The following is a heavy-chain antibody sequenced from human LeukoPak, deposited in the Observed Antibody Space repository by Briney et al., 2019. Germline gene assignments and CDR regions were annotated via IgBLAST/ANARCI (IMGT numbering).Heavy chain of an antibody. CDR3: ANEPPPSFGGPGPFDY. J-gene: IGHJ4*02. CDR2: ISGSGGST. V-gene: IGHV3-23*01. CDR1: GFTFSTYW. D-gene: IGHD3-16*01. Sequence: GGSLRLSCAASGFTFSTYWMSWVRQAPGKGLEWVSAISGSGGSTYYADSVKGRFTISRDNSKNTLYLQMNSLRAEDTAVYYCANEPPPSFGGPGPFDYWGQGTLVTVSS.